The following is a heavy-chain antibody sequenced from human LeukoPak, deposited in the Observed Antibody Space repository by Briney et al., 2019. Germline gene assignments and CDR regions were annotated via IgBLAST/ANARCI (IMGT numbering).Heavy chain of an antibody. CDR3: ARDRDYYGSGNYGY. Sequence: ASVKVSCKASGGTFSSYAISWVRQAPGQGREWMGGIIPIFGTENYAQKCQGRVTITTDESTSTAYMELSSLRSEDTAVYYCARDRDYYGSGNYGYWGQGTLVTVSS. CDR1: GGTFSSYA. CDR2: IIPIFGTE. J-gene: IGHJ4*02. D-gene: IGHD3-10*01. V-gene: IGHV1-69*05.